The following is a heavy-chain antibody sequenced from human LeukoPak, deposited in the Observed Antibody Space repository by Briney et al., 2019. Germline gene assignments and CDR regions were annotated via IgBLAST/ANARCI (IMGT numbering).Heavy chain of an antibody. V-gene: IGHV3-23*01. Sequence: GGSLRLSCAASGFTFSSYSMTWVRQAPGKGLEWVSTISGSGGTTYYADSVKGRFTISRDNSKNTLHLQMDSLRAEDTAVYYCARGRWLNPAFDNLGQRTKVNVSS. CDR3: ARGRWLNPAFDN. D-gene: IGHD1-14*01. CDR2: ISGSGGTT. J-gene: IGHJ3*02. CDR1: GFTFSSYS.